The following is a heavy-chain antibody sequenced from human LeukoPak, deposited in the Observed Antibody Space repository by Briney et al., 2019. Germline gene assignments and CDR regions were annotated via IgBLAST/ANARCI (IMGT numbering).Heavy chain of an antibody. Sequence: GGSLTLSCTASGLTFSNYATTWVRQAPRKGLEWVSSITGSGRGTYYADSVKGRFSVSRDNSQNTVFLHMNSLRADDTALYYCSKDPNGDYVGAFDMWGPGTMVTVSP. CDR2: ITGSGRGT. CDR3: SKDPNGDYVGAFDM. D-gene: IGHD4-17*01. V-gene: IGHV3-23*01. J-gene: IGHJ3*02. CDR1: GLTFSNYA.